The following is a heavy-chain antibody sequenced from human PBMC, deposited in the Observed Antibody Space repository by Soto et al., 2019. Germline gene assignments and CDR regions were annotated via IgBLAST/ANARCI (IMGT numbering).Heavy chain of an antibody. D-gene: IGHD6-6*01. J-gene: IGHJ6*02. CDR1: GCTLTGYY. Sequence: ASGKGSCTTSGCTLTGYYMHWVRQAPGQGLEWMGWINPNGGGTNYAQKFQGWVTMTRDTSISTAYMELRRLRSDDTAVYYCARFRIHKSIAARGFYYYGMDVSVPGTSVTVS. V-gene: IGHV1-2*04. CDR2: INPNGGGT. CDR3: ARFRIHKSIAARGFYYYGMDV.